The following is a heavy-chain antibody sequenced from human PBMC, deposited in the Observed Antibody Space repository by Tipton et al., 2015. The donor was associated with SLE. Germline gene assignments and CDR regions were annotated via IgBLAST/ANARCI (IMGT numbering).Heavy chain of an antibody. CDR3: AKEGHSFGPDTNNYFYHMDV. CDR1: GGSISRFY. CDR2: IYYSSYT. Sequence: GLVKPSETLSLTCTLSGGSISRFYWSWIRQPPGKGLEWIGYIYYSSYTNYNPSLQSRVTISRDPSKNQFSLKLSSVTAADTAVYYCAKEGHSFGPDTNNYFYHMDVWGRGTTVTVSS. J-gene: IGHJ6*03. V-gene: IGHV4-59*12. D-gene: IGHD5-18*01.